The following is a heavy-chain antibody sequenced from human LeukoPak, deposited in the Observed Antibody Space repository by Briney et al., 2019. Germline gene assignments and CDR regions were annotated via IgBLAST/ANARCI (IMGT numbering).Heavy chain of an antibody. J-gene: IGHJ3*02. CDR2: IYYSGST. V-gene: IGHV4-59*01. Sequence: PSETLSLTCTVSGGSISSYYWSWIRQPPGKGLEWIGYIYYSGSTNYNPSLKSRVTISVDTSKNQFSLKLSSVTAADTAVYYCARGWLGGAFDIWGQGTMVTVSS. D-gene: IGHD6-19*01. CDR1: GGSISSYY. CDR3: ARGWLGGAFDI.